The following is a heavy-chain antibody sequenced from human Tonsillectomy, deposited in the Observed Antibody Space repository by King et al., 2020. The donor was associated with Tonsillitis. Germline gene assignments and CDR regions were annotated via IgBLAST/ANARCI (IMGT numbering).Heavy chain of an antibody. CDR1: GFIFGDYA. D-gene: IGHD2-21*02. CDR2: IRSKAYGGTT. Sequence: VQLVESGGGLVKPGRSLRLSCTASGFIFGDYAMSWFRQAPGKGLEWVSFIRSKAYGGTTEYAASVKGRFTISRDDSKNIAYLQMNSLKTEDTAVYYCTSVPDCGGDCYSEYFDYWGQGTLVTVSS. J-gene: IGHJ4*02. V-gene: IGHV3-49*05. CDR3: TSVPDCGGDCYSEYFDY.